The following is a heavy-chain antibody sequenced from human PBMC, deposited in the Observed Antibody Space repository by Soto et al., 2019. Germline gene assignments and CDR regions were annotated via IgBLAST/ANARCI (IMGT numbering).Heavy chain of an antibody. CDR1: GGTFSSYT. CDR2: IIPIFGTT. Sequence: GASVKVSCKASGGTFSSYTMSWVRQAPGQGLEWMGGIIPIFGTTTYAHKFQVRVTITADESKNQFSVRLNSVTAADTAVYYCAPLSVSLSGPYGIHVWGQGTTVTVSS. J-gene: IGHJ6*02. CDR3: APLSVSLSGPYGIHV. D-gene: IGHD2-15*01. V-gene: IGHV1-69*13.